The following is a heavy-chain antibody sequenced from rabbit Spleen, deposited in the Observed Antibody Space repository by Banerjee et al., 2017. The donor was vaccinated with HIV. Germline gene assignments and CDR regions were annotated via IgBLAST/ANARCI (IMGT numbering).Heavy chain of an antibody. CDR2: IYTGNVKT. Sequence: QQLVESGGGLVKPGASLTLTCKASGFDFSRGYDMCWVRQAPGKGLEWIGCIYTGNVKTYYASWAKGRFTISKTSSTTVTLQMTSLTVADTATYFCARDAAGREDFNLWGPGTLVTVS. CDR3: ARDAAGREDFNL. V-gene: IGHV1S40*01. J-gene: IGHJ4*01. D-gene: IGHD4-2*01. CDR1: GFDFSRGYD.